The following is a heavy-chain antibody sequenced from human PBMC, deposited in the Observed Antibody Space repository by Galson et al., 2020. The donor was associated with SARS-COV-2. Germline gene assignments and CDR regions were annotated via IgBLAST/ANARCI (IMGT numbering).Heavy chain of an antibody. CDR1: GYSISSGYY. Sequence: SETLSLTCTVSGYSISSGYYWGWIRQPPGKGLEWIGSIYHSGSTYYNPSLKSRVTISVDTSKNQFSLKLSSVTAADTAVYYCARDLLVKRYSPPRDDNYFDYWGQGTLVTVSS. J-gene: IGHJ4*02. CDR2: IYHSGST. CDR3: ARDLLVKRYSPPRDDNYFDY. D-gene: IGHD2-15*01. V-gene: IGHV4-38-2*02.